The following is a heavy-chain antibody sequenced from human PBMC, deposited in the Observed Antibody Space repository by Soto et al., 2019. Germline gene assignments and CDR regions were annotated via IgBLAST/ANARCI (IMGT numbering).Heavy chain of an antibody. Sequence: GESLKISWKGSGYRFTTYWIGWVRQMPGKGLEWMGIIYPGDSDTRYSPSFQGQVTISADKSISTAYLQWSSLEASDTAMYYCARQYCISTSCYVGSDFWGQGTLVTVSS. D-gene: IGHD2-2*01. CDR2: IYPGDSDT. CDR3: ARQYCISTSCYVGSDF. CDR1: GYRFTTYW. J-gene: IGHJ4*02. V-gene: IGHV5-51*01.